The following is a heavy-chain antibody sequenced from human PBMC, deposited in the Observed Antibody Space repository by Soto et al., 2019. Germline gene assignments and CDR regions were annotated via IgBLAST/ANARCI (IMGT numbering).Heavy chain of an antibody. J-gene: IGHJ3*02. D-gene: IGHD2-15*01. V-gene: IGHV3-23*01. CDR3: ARGYCRGGSCYSGDAFDI. CDR1: GFTFSGYA. Sequence: GGSLRLSCAAAGFTFSGYAMSRVRQAPGKGLEWVSAISGSGGSTYYADSVKGRFTISRDNSKNTLYLQMNSLRDEDTAVYYCARGYCRGGSCYSGDAFDIWGQGTMVTVSS. CDR2: ISGSGGST.